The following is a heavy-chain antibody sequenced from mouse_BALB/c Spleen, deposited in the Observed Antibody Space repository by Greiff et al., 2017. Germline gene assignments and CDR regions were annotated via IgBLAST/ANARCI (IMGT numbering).Heavy chain of an antibody. CDR1: GYTFTNYW. D-gene: IGHD1-1*01. CDR2: IYPGGGYT. V-gene: IGHV1-63*02. J-gene: IGHJ1*01. Sequence: QVQLQQSGAELVRPGTSVKISCKASGYTFTNYWLGWVKQRPGHGLEWIGDIYPGGGYTNYNEKFKGKATLTADTSSSTAYMQLSSLTSEDSAVYFCARSFYYGSSWYFDVWGAGTTVTVSS. CDR3: ARSFYYGSSWYFDV.